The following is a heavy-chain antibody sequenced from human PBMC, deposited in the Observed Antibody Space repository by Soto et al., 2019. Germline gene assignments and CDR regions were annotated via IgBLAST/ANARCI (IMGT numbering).Heavy chain of an antibody. CDR3: ARGILYPHYYYYGMDV. CDR2: IWYDGSNK. V-gene: IGHV3-33*01. Sequence: SLRISCAASRFTFSSYGIHWVLQTPFKGLEFVAVIWYDGSNKYYADSVKGRFTISRDNSKNTLYLQMNSLRAEDTAVYYCARGILYPHYYYYGMDVWGQGTTVTV. D-gene: IGHD2-8*01. CDR1: RFTFSSYG. J-gene: IGHJ6*02.